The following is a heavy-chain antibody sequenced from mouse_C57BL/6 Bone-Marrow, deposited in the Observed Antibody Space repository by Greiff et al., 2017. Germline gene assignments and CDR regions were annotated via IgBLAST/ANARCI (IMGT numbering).Heavy chain of an antibody. Sequence: EVKLMESGGGLVQPGGSLKLSCAASGFTFSDYGMHWVRQAPEKGLEWVAYISSGSSNIYYADTVKGRFTISRDNAKNYLFLQMTSLRSEDTAMDYCAAGTAQASLSFWGQGTLVTVSA. CDR3: AAGTAQASLSF. CDR2: ISSGSSNI. CDR1: GFTFSDYG. J-gene: IGHJ3*01. D-gene: IGHD3-2*02. V-gene: IGHV5-17*01.